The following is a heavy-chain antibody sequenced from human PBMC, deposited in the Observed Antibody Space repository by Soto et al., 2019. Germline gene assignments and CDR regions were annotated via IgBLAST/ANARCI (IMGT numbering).Heavy chain of an antibody. D-gene: IGHD3-16*01. J-gene: IGHJ4*02. CDR3: ARDGGTYFDY. V-gene: IGHV3-74*01. CDR2: LDNDGTNT. CDR1: GFTFSTYW. Sequence: GGSLRLSCAASGFTFSTYWMHWVRQAPGKGLVWVSRLDNDGTNTRYADSVKGRFTVSRDNGKNTVYLQMDSLRAEDTAVYYCARDGGTYFDYWGQGTLVTVSS.